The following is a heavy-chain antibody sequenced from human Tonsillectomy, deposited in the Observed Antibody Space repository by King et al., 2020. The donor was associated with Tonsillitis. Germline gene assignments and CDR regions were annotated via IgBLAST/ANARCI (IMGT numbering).Heavy chain of an antibody. CDR3: GRLTGTTGYYDYGMDV. CDR2: IYPGNSDT. CDR1: GYSFTSHW. V-gene: IGHV5-51*01. J-gene: IGHJ6*02. D-gene: IGHD1-1*01. Sequence: QLVQSGAEVKKPGESLKISCKTSGYSFTSHWIGWVRQKPGKGLEWMGIIYPGNSDTTYSPSFEAQVTIPADDPISTAYLQWRSLKASDTAMSHCGRLTGTTGYYDYGMDVWAQGTMVTVSS.